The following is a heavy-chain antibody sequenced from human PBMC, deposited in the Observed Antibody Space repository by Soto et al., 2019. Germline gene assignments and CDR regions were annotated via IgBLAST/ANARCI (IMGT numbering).Heavy chain of an antibody. V-gene: IGHV5-51*01. D-gene: IGHD3-3*01. J-gene: IGHJ5*02. CDR1: GYSFTSYW. CDR2: IYPGDSDT. CDR3: ARHAGDVLRFLEWFDP. Sequence: GESLKISCKGSGYSFTSYWIGWVRQMPGKGLEWMGIIYPGDSDTRYSPSFQGQVTISADKSISTAYLQWSSLKASDTAMYYCARHAGDVLRFLEWFDPWGQGTLVTVSS.